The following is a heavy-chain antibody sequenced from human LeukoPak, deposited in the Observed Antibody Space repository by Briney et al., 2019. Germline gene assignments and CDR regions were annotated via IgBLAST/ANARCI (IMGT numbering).Heavy chain of an antibody. CDR2: IYYSGST. Sequence: PSETLSLTCTVSGGSISSYYWSWIRQPPGKGLEWIGYIYYSGSTNHNPSLKSRVTISVDTSKNQFSLKLSSVTAADTAVYYCARSYYDSSGRFDPWGQGTLVTVSS. V-gene: IGHV4-59*01. J-gene: IGHJ5*02. D-gene: IGHD3-22*01. CDR1: GGSISSYY. CDR3: ARSYYDSSGRFDP.